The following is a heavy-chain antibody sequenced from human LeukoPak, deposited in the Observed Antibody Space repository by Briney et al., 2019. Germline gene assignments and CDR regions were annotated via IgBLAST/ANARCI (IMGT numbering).Heavy chain of an antibody. CDR2: ISDSGYST. D-gene: IGHD5-18*01. J-gene: IGHJ4*02. CDR3: AKKPLGYSYGPGYFDY. CDR1: GFTFSSYA. V-gene: IGHV3-23*01. Sequence: GGSLRLSCAASGFTFSSYAMSWVRQAPGKGLEWVSSISDSGYSTYYADPVKGRFTISRDNSKNTLYLQMNSLRAEDTAVYYCAKKPLGYSYGPGYFDYWGQGTLVTVSS.